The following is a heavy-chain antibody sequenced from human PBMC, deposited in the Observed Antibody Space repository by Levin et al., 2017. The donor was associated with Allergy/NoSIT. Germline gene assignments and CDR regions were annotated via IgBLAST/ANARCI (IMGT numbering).Heavy chain of an antibody. CDR1: GGSMSSYY. V-gene: IGHV4-59*01. CDR3: ARDGPAICSGGNCYGWYFDI. J-gene: IGHJ2*01. D-gene: IGHD6-19*01. Sequence: SETLSLTCTVSGGSMSSYYWSWIRQPPGKGLELIGYIYHTGGTNYNPSLRSRVTISVDTSKNQFSLMLKSVTAADTAVYFCARDGPAICSGGNCYGWYFDIWGRGSLVTVSS. CDR2: IYHTGGT.